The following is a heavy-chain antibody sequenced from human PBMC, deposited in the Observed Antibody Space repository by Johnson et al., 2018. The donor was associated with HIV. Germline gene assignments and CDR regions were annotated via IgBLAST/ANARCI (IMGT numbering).Heavy chain of an antibody. D-gene: IGHD1-26*01. CDR1: GFTFSSYA. CDR2: ISYDGSDK. Sequence: QVQLVESGGGVVQPGRSLRLSCAASGFTFSSYAFHWVRQAPAKGLEWVAAISYDGSDKYYADSVKGRFTISRDNSKNTLYLQMNSLRAEDTAVYHCARDRIVGADYDAFDIWGQGTMVTVSS. CDR3: ARDRIVGADYDAFDI. J-gene: IGHJ3*02. V-gene: IGHV3-30*04.